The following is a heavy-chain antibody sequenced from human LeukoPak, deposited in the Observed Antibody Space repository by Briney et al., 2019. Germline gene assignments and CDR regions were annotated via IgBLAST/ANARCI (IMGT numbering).Heavy chain of an antibody. D-gene: IGHD6-13*01. J-gene: IGHJ4*02. Sequence: GGSLRPSCTASGFTFGDYAMSWFRQAPGKGLEWVGFIRSKAYGGTTEYAASVKGRFTISRDDSKSIAYLQMNSLKTEDTAVYYCTADSSNPDGYFDYWGQGTLVTVSS. CDR1: GFTFGDYA. CDR2: IRSKAYGGTT. CDR3: TADSSNPDGYFDY. V-gene: IGHV3-49*03.